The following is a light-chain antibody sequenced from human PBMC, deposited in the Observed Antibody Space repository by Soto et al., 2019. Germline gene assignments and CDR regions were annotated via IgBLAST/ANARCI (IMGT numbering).Light chain of an antibody. CDR3: QQYNDWPPYT. V-gene: IGKV3-15*01. Sequence: ETVMTQSPATLSVSPGERATLSCRASQSISSNLAWYQQKPGQAPRLLIYGASTRATDIPVRFSGSGSGTEFTLTINSLQFEDFAVYYCQQYNDWPPYTFGQGTKLEIK. CDR1: QSISSN. J-gene: IGKJ2*01. CDR2: GAS.